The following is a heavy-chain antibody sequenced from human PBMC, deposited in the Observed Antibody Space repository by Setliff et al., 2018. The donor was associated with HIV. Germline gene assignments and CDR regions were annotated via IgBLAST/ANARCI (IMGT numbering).Heavy chain of an antibody. D-gene: IGHD5-18*01. J-gene: IGHJ4*02. CDR3: ARAPPRGYSYGEGYFDY. CDR2: LYTSGST. V-gene: IGHV4-61*09. Sequence: PSETLSLTCNVSGGSISSGSYYWSWIRQPVGRGMEWIGHLYTSGSTNYNPSLRSRVTISVDKSKNQFSLKLSSVNAADTAVYYFARAPPRGYSYGEGYFDYWGQGTLVTVSS. CDR1: GGSISSGSYY.